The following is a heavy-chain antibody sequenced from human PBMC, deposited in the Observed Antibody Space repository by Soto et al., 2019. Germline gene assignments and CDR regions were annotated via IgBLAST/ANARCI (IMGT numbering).Heavy chain of an antibody. CDR1: GGSFSGYY. J-gene: IGHJ3*02. CDR3: ARGGYPNIVVVPAANSDDAFDI. V-gene: IGHV4-34*01. CDR2: INHSGST. Sequence: SETLSLTCAVYGGSFSGYYWSWIRQPPGKGLEWIGEINHSGSTNYNPSLKSRVTISVDTSKNQFSLKLSSVTAADTAVYYCARGGYPNIVVVPAANSDDAFDIWGQGTIVPASS. D-gene: IGHD2-2*01.